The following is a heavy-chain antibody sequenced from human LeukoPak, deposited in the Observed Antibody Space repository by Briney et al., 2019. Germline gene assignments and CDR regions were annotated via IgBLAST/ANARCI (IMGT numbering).Heavy chain of an antibody. CDR2: INPNSGGT. D-gene: IGHD5-18*01. CDR3: AREYSYGLHFDY. CDR1: GYTFTGYY. J-gene: IGHJ4*02. Sequence: SVKVSCKASGYTFTGYYMHWVRQAPGQGLEWMGRINPNSGGTNYAQKFQGRVTMTRDTSISTAYMELSRLRSDDTAVYYCAREYSYGLHFDYWGQGTLVTVSS. V-gene: IGHV1-2*06.